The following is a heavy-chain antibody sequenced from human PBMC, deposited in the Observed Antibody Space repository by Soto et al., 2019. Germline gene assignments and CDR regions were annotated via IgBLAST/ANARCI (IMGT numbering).Heavy chain of an antibody. D-gene: IGHD6-19*01. CDR2: MTSDTKTI. CDR1: GFKFSIYS. Sequence: EVQLVESGGALVQPGGSLRLSCVASGFKFSIYSMNWVRQAPGKGLEWSAYMTSDTKTIKYADSVKGRFTISRDNAKNSVYLQMNSLRDEDRAVYYCGRSVEGNFAYWGRGTRFT. CDR3: GRSVEGNFAY. J-gene: IGHJ4*02. V-gene: IGHV3-48*02.